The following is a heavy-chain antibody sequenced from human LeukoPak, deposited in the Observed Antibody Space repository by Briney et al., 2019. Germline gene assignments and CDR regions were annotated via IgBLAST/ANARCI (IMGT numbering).Heavy chain of an antibody. CDR2: IWYDGSNK. J-gene: IGHJ5*02. D-gene: IGHD5-12*01. Sequence: GGSLRLSCAASGFTFSSYGMHWVRQAPGKGLEWVAVIWYDGSNKYYADSVKGRFTISRDNSKNTLYLQMNSLRAEDTAVYSCAKDPAGGSIPLNWFDPWGQGTLVTVSS. CDR1: GFTFSSYG. CDR3: AKDPAGGSIPLNWFDP. V-gene: IGHV3-33*06.